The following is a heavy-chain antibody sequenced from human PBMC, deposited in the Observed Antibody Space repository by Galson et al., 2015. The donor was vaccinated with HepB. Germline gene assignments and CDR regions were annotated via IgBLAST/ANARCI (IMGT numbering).Heavy chain of an antibody. CDR2: ISYDGSNK. V-gene: IGHV3-30*18. J-gene: IGHJ4*02. D-gene: IGHD1-1*01. Sequence: SLRLSCAASGVIFSNFAMHWVRQIPGKGLDWVAVISYDGSNKYYAESVKGRFTISRDDSKNTLYLQMNSLRPEDTAVYYCAKDGVGNWNRGYYLDSWGQGTLVTVSS. CDR3: AKDGVGNWNRGYYLDS. CDR1: GVIFSNFA.